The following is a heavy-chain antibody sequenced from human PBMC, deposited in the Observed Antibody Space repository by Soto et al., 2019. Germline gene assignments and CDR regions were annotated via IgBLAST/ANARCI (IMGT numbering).Heavy chain of an antibody. CDR1: GFTFTDYY. Sequence: QVQLVESGGALVKPGGSLRLSCAASGFTFTDYYMTWIRQSPGKGLEWVSCISSRGSPIYYADSVKGRFTISRENGKKSVYLQMNSLRVDDTAVYYCARGNLFGEGWGQGTLVTVSS. CDR3: ARGNLFGEG. V-gene: IGHV3-11*01. J-gene: IGHJ4*02. D-gene: IGHD3-10*02. CDR2: ISSRGSPI.